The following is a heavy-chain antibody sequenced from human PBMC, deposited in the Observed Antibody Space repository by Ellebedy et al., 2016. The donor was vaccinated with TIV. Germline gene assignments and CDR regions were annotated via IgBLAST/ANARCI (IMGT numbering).Heavy chain of an antibody. D-gene: IGHD2-2*01. CDR3: SQQYRDY. J-gene: IGHJ4*02. CDR2: IKGNSEGATT. CDR1: GFTISQAW. Sequence: PGGSLRLSCAASGFTISQAWMSWVRQVPGKGLEWVGRIKGNSEGATTDYAAPVKGRFTISRDDSKNTLYLQMNSLKNEDTGVYFCSQQYRDYWGQGTLVTVS. V-gene: IGHV3-15*01.